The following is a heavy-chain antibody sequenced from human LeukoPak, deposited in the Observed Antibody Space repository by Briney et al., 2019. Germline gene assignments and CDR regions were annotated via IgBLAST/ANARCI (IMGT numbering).Heavy chain of an antibody. CDR3: ARRGSYYDSSGYIY. J-gene: IGHJ4*02. Sequence: SGTLSLTCAVSGGSISSSNWWSWVRQPPGKGLEWIGEIYHSGSTNYNPSLKSRVTITVDKSKNQFSLKLSSVTAADTAVYYCARRGSYYDSSGYIYWGQGTLVTVSS. CDR1: GGSISSSNW. CDR2: IYHSGST. V-gene: IGHV4-4*02. D-gene: IGHD3-22*01.